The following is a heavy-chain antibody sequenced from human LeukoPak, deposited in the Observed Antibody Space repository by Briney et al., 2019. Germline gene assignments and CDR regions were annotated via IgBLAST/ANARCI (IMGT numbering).Heavy chain of an antibody. CDR2: ISYDGSNK. CDR1: GFTFSSYA. V-gene: IGHV3-30*04. Sequence: PGRSLRLSCAASGFTFSSYAMHWVRQAPGKGLEWVAVISYDGSNKYYADSVKGRFTISRDNSKNTLYLQMNSLRAEDTAVYYCAREAYSSGWLFDPWGQGTLVTVSS. J-gene: IGHJ5*02. D-gene: IGHD6-19*01. CDR3: AREAYSSGWLFDP.